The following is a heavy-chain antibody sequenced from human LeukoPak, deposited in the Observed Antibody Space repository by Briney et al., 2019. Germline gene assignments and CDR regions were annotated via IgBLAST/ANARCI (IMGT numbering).Heavy chain of an antibody. D-gene: IGHD1-20*01. CDR2: IYYSGST. J-gene: IGHJ3*02. Sequence: SETLSLTCTVSGGSISSSSYYWGWIRQPPGKGLEWIGSIYYSGSTYYNPSLKSRVTISVDTSKNQFSLKLSSVTAADTAVYYCAIPKRLHPKYNWNGHDAFDIWGQGTMVTVSS. CDR1: GGSISSSSYY. CDR3: AIPKRLHPKYNWNGHDAFDI. V-gene: IGHV4-39*01.